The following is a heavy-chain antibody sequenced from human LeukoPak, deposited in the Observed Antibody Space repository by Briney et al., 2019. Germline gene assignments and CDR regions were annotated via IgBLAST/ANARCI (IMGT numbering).Heavy chain of an antibody. V-gene: IGHV4-61*02. CDR1: AGFITSGTHY. Sequence: SQTLSLTCDVSAGFITSGTHYWTWLRQPVGNGLQLLGRIFTSGSPTYNSSLESRLTISIDKSKNQFFLKLNSVTAADTAVYYFASELGSSWPNWFDPWGQGTLVTVSS. CDR2: IFTSGSP. D-gene: IGHD6-13*01. CDR3: ASELGSSWPNWFDP. J-gene: IGHJ5*02.